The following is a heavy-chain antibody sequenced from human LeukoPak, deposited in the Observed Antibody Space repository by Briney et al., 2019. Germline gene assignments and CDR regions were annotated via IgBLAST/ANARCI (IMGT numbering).Heavy chain of an antibody. CDR2: INPSGGRT. CDR3: AKGSDYDILTGYYRFDY. CDR1: GYTFTSYY. Sequence: ASVKVSCKASGYTFTSYYMHWVRQAPGQGLEWMGIINPSGGRTSYAQKFQGRVTVTRDMSTSTVYMELSSLRSEDTAVYYCAKGSDYDILTGYYRFDYWGQGTLVTVSS. J-gene: IGHJ4*02. D-gene: IGHD3-9*01. V-gene: IGHV1-46*01.